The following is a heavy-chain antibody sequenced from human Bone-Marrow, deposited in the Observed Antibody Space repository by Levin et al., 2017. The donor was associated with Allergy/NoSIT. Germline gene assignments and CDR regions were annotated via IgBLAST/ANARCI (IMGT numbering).Heavy chain of an antibody. Sequence: LSLTCAASGFTFSSYGMHWVRQAPGKGLEWVAVISYDGSDKYDSDSVKGRFTISRDNSKNTLYLQMNSLRGEDTAVYYCAKGRYRRQQTNWFDSWGQGTLVTVSS. CDR2: ISYDGSDK. D-gene: IGHD5-12*01. CDR3: AKGRYRRQQTNWFDS. J-gene: IGHJ5*01. CDR1: GFTFSSYG. V-gene: IGHV3-30*18.